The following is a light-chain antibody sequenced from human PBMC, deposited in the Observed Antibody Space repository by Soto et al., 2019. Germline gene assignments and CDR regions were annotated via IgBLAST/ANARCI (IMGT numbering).Light chain of an antibody. CDR2: DVS. J-gene: IGLJ2*01. Sequence: QSALTQPASVSGSPGQSITISCTGTSSDVGGYNYVSWYQQHPGKAPKLMIYDVSNRPSGVSNRFSGSKSGNTASLTISGRQAEDEADYYCSSYTSGSTLEVFGGGTKLTVL. CDR3: SSYTSGSTLEV. CDR1: SSDVGGYNY. V-gene: IGLV2-14*01.